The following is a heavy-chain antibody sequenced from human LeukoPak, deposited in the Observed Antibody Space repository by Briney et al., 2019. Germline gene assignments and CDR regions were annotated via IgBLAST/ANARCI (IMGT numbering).Heavy chain of an antibody. J-gene: IGHJ4*02. CDR3: ARGARRDGYNGIWLFDY. D-gene: IGHD5-24*01. CDR2: ISYDGSNK. Sequence: GGSLRLSCAASGFTFSSYAMHWVRQAPGKGLEWVAVISYDGSNKYYADSVKGRFTISRDNSKNTLYLQMNSLRAEGTAVYYCARGARRDGYNGIWLFDYWGQGTLVTVSS. V-gene: IGHV3-30-3*01. CDR1: GFTFSSYA.